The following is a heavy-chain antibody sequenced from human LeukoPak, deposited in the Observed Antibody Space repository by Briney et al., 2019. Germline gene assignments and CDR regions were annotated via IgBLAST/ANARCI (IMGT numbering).Heavy chain of an antibody. CDR2: IYYSGST. J-gene: IGHJ4*02. CDR1: GGFITSSNSH. D-gene: IGHD5-12*01. V-gene: IGHV4-39*01. Sequence: SETLSLTCTVSGGFITSSNSHWGWIRQPPGKGLEWVGTIYYSGSTYYKSSLKSRVTISVDTSKNQFSLKLSSVTAADTAVYYCASPGGGGSGYDWRDFDYWGQGTLVTVSS. CDR3: ASPGGGGSGYDWRDFDY.